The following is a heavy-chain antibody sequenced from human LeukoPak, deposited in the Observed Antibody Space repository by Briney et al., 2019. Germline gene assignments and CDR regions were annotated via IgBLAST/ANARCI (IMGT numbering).Heavy chain of an antibody. V-gene: IGHV1-8*03. CDR1: GYTFTSYD. CDR3: ARGLMADWNYYMDV. CDR2: MNPNSGNT. J-gene: IGHJ6*03. Sequence: WASVKVSCKASGYTFTSYDINWVRQATGQGLEWMGWMNPNSGNTGYAQKFQGRVTITRNTSISTAYMELSSLRSEDTAVYYCARGLMADWNYYMDVWGKGTTVTVSS. D-gene: IGHD2-8*01.